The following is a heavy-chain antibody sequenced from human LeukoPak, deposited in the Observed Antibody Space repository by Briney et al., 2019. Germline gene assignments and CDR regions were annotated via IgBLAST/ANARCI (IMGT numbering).Heavy chain of an antibody. V-gene: IGHV4-30-4*08. CDR1: GGSISSGDYY. CDR2: IYYSGST. CDR3: ARVPTYYYGSGSYRRGPFDY. Sequence: SSETLSLTCTVSGGSISSGDYYWSWIRQPPGKGLEWIGYIYYSGSTYYNPSLKSRVTISVDTSKNQFSLKLSSVTAADTAVYYCARVPTYYYGSGSYRRGPFDYWGQGTLVTVSS. J-gene: IGHJ4*02. D-gene: IGHD3-10*01.